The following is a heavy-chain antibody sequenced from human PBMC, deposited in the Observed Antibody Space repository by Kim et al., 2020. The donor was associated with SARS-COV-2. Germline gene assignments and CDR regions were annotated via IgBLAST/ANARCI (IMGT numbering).Heavy chain of an antibody. CDR2: ISGSGGTT. CDR3: TLGGLWFGDSPGY. D-gene: IGHD3-10*01. V-gene: IGHV3-23*01. Sequence: GGSLRLSCAASGFTYSNNVMSWVRQAPGKGLEWVSAISGSGGTTYYADAVKGRFTISRDNFQNTLYLQMNSLRVEDTAVYYCTLGGLWFGDSPGYWGQGTRVTVS. J-gene: IGHJ4*02. CDR1: GFTYSNNV.